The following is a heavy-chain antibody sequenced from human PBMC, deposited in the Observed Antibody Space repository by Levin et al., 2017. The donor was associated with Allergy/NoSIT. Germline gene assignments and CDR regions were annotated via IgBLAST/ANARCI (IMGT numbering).Heavy chain of an antibody. Sequence: PSETLSLTCAVSGGSISSGGYSWSWIRQPPGKGLEWIGYIYHSGSTYYNPSLKSRVTISVDRSKNQFSLKLSSVTAADTAVYYCASGNYYDSSGDYYFDYWGQGTLVTVSS. V-gene: IGHV4-30-2*01. CDR1: GGSISSGGYS. CDR2: IYHSGST. J-gene: IGHJ4*02. CDR3: ASGNYYDSSGDYYFDY. D-gene: IGHD3-22*01.